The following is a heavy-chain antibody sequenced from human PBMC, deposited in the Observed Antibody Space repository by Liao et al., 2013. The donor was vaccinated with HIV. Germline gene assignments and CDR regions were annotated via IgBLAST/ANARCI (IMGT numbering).Heavy chain of an antibody. CDR2: IYYSGST. J-gene: IGHJ5*02. D-gene: IGHD3-10*01. V-gene: IGHV4-39*07. CDR3: ARDFXGVGWFGGPEWNWFDP. CDR1: GGSISSSSYY. Sequence: QLQLQESGPGLVKPSETLSLTCTVSGGSISSSSYYWGWIRQPPGKGLEWIGSIYYSGSTYYNPSLKSRVTISVDTSKNQFSLKLSSVTAADTAVYYCARDFXGVGWFGGPEWNWFDPWGQGTLVTVSS.